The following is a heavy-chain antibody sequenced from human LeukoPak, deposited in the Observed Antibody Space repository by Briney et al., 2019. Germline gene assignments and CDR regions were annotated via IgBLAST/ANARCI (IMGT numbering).Heavy chain of an antibody. J-gene: IGHJ3*02. CDR3: ARVLLERPGIDSFDM. CDR1: EFSLRSYS. D-gene: IGHD1-1*01. CDR2: INSGSSTI. Sequence: LPGGSLRLSCGASEFSLRSYSMDWVRQAPGKGLEWVSHINSGSSTIYYADSVKGRFTISRDNAGNSLYLHMNSLRAEDTAVYYCARVLLERPGIDSFDMWGQGTMVTVSS. V-gene: IGHV3-48*01.